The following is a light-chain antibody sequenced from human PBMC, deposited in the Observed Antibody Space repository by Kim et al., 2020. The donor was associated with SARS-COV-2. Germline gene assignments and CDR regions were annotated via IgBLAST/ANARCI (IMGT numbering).Light chain of an antibody. CDR2: QAS. CDR1: KNIDRW. CDR3: QHYYSHPVA. J-gene: IGKJ4*01. Sequence: DIQMTQSPSTLSASVGDRVTITCRASKNIDRWLAWFQQKPGKAPKLLIQQASILESGVPSRFSGSGSGTDFSLIVSSLQPDDYATYYCQHYYSHPVAFGGGTKVDIK. V-gene: IGKV1-5*03.